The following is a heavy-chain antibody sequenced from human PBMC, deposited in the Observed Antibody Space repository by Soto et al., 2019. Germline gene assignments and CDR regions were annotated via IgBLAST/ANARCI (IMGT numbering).Heavy chain of an antibody. CDR1: GGSISSHY. CDR2: IHYSGST. J-gene: IGHJ4*02. Sequence: WETLSLTCTGSGGSISSHYWSWIRQPPGNGLEWIGFIHYSGSTDYSPSLKSRVIMSLDTSKNQFSLNLTSVTAADSAIYYCARRDYSTSSLGPFDYWGQGILVTVSS. V-gene: IGHV4-59*11. CDR3: ARRDYSTSSLGPFDY. D-gene: IGHD6-6*01.